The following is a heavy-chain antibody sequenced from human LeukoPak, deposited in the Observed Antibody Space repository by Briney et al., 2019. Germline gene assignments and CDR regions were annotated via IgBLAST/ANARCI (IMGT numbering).Heavy chain of an antibody. CDR3: TRVAVAGTGRNYYYDY. CDR1: GFTFSSYA. J-gene: IGHJ4*02. V-gene: IGHV3-30*04. D-gene: IGHD6-19*01. Sequence: GRSLRLSCAACGFTFSSYAMHWVRQAPGKGLEWVAVISYDGSNKYYADSVKGRFTISRDNSKNTLYLQMNSLRAEDTAVYYCTRVAVAGTGRNYYYDYWGQGTLVTVSS. CDR2: ISYDGSNK.